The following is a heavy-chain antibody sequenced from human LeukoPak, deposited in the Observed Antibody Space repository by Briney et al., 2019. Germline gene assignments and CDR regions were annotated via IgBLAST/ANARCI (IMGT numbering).Heavy chain of an antibody. CDR2: VSADNGDT. Sequence: ASVKVSCKASGYTFSSYGLSWVRQAPGQGLEWMGWVSADNGDTNYAQKLQGRVTMTTDTSTSTVHMELRSLRSDDTAVYYCARHGGVGPKWDYFDYWGQGTLVTVSS. V-gene: IGHV1-18*01. J-gene: IGHJ4*02. CDR3: ARHGGVGPKWDYFDY. CDR1: GYTFSSYG. D-gene: IGHD3-16*01.